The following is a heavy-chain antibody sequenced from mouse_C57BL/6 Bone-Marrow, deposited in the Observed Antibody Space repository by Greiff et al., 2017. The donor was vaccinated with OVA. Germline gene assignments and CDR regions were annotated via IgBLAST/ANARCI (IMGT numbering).Heavy chain of an antibody. CDR2: IYPGDGDT. CDR3: ARLGCGYYVGAMDY. J-gene: IGHJ4*01. CDR1: GYAFSSYW. Sequence: QVQLQQSGAELVKPGASVKISCKASGYAFSSYWMNWVKQRPGKGLEWIGQIYPGDGDTNYNGKFKGKATLTADKSSSTAYMQLSSLTSEDSAVYFCARLGCGYYVGAMDYWGQGTSVTVSS. V-gene: IGHV1-80*01. D-gene: IGHD2-3*01.